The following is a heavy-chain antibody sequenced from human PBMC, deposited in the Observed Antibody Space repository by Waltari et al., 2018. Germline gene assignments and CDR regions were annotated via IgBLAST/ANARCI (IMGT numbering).Heavy chain of an antibody. CDR3: AKDTSSVVSAMDWFDP. V-gene: IGHV3-23*01. CDR2: VSYTGSRT. CDR1: GFTFNNYA. D-gene: IGHD2-21*02. J-gene: IGHJ5*02. Sequence: EVQLLESGGGLVQPGGSLRLACAASGFTFNNYAMNWVRQAPGKGLEGVSSVSYTGSRTYYADSVKGRFTISRDNSKNTLYLQMNSLRDGDTAVYYCAKDTSSVVSAMDWFDPWGQGTLVTVSS.